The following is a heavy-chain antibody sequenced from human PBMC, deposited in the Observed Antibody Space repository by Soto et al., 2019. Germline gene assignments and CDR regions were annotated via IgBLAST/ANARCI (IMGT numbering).Heavy chain of an antibody. J-gene: IGHJ4*02. CDR1: GFTFSSYS. CDR2: ISSSSSTI. CDR3: ARDSSGSYWRRLSDY. V-gene: IGHV3-48*02. D-gene: IGHD1-26*01. Sequence: GGSLRLSCVASGFTFSSYSMNWVRQAPGKGLEWVSYISSSSSTIYYTDSVKGRFTISRDNAKNSLYLQMNSLRDEDTAVYYCARDSSGSYWRRLSDYWGQGTLVTVSS.